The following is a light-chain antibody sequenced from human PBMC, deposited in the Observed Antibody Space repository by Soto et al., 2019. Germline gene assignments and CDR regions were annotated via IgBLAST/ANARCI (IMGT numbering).Light chain of an antibody. V-gene: IGKV3-11*01. CDR3: HQRTNWPIT. Sequence: EIVLTQSPATLSLSPGERATLSCRASQSVSSYLAGYQQKPGQAPRLLIYDTSNRATGIPGRFSGSGSGTDFALTISSLEPEDFAVYYCHQRTNWPITFGQGSRLEIK. CDR2: DTS. CDR1: QSVSSY. J-gene: IGKJ5*01.